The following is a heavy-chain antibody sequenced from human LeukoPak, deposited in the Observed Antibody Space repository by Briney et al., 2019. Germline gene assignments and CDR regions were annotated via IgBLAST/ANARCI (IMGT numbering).Heavy chain of an antibody. J-gene: IGHJ4*02. CDR1: GGSISSSSYY. V-gene: IGHV4-39*07. CDR2: IYYSGST. D-gene: IGHD3-22*01. CDR3: ARLPYYYDSSGTSDY. Sequence: PSETLSLTCTVSGGSISSSSYYWGWIRQPPGKGLEWIGSIYYSGSTNYNPSLKSRVTISVDTSKNQFSLKLSSVTAADTAVCYCARLPYYYDSSGTSDYWGQGTLVTVSS.